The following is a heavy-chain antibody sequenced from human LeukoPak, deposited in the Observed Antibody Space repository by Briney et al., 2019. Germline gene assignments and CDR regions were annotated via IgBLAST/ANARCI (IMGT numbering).Heavy chain of an antibody. CDR2: ISYDGSNK. CDR1: GFTFSSYA. D-gene: IGHD2-15*01. CDR3: ARSPYYGGSPEDAFDI. V-gene: IGHV3-30-3*01. J-gene: IGHJ3*02. Sequence: PGGSLRLSCAASGFTFSSYAMHWVRQAPGKGLEWVAVISYDGSNKYYADSVKGRFTISRDNSKNTLYLQMNSLRAEDTAVYYCARSPYYGGSPEDAFDIWGQGTMVTVSS.